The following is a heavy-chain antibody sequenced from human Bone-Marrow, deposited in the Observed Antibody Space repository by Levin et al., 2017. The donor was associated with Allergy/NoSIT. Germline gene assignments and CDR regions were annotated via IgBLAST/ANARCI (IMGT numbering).Heavy chain of an antibody. CDR3: AKHGVSGAFWSSYYGGTLYQMDI. Sequence: LSLTCAASGFTFSTYAMSWVRQAPGKGLEWVSVIGGSGAGTYYADSVKGRFVISRDNSRNPLFLQMTSLRAEDTAVYYCAKHGVSGAFWSSYYGGTLYQMDIWGKGTTVSVSS. V-gene: IGHV3-23*01. J-gene: IGHJ6*03. CDR2: IGGSGAGT. D-gene: IGHD3-3*01. CDR1: GFTFSTYA.